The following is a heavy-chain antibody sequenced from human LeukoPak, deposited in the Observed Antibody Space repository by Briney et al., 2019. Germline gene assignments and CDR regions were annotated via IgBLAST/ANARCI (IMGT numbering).Heavy chain of an antibody. J-gene: IGHJ4*02. V-gene: IGHV3-64*01. CDR2: ICSNGDCT. Sequence: PGGSLRLPCAASGFTFSNFAMHWVRQAPGKQLEYVSAICSNGDCTYYANSVKGRFTISRDNSKNTLYLQMGSLRAEDMAVYYCARWGYYSNYDYWGQGTLVTVSS. CDR1: GFTFSNFA. D-gene: IGHD4-11*01. CDR3: ARWGYYSNYDY.